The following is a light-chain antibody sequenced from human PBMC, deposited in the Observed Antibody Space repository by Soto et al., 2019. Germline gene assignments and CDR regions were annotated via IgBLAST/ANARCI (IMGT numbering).Light chain of an antibody. CDR3: EQRWYLLT. V-gene: IGKV3-11*01. CDR1: QSVSSF. J-gene: IGKJ4*01. Sequence: PGERATLSCRASQSVSSFLAWYQQKPGQAPRLLIYDASNRATGIPARFSGSGSGSAFTLTISSLEPEDFAVYYCEQRWYLLTFGGGTKVDTK. CDR2: DAS.